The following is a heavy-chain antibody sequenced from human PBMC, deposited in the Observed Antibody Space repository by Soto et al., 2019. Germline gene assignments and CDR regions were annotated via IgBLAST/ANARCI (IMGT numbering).Heavy chain of an antibody. CDR1: GGSISSGGYY. CDR2: IYYSGST. Sequence: QVQLQESGPGLVKPSQTLSLTCTVSGGSISSGGYYWSWIRQHPGKGLEWIGYIYYSGSTYYNPSHRSGMTISVDTSKNQFSLKLSSVTAADTAVYYCARSSRTSYYGSGSVFGYFDYWGQGTLVTVSS. V-gene: IGHV4-31*03. CDR3: ARSSRTSYYGSGSVFGYFDY. D-gene: IGHD3-10*01. J-gene: IGHJ4*02.